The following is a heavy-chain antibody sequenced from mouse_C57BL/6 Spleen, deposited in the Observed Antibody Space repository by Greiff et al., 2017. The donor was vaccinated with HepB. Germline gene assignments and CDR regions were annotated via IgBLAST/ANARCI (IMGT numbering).Heavy chain of an antibody. CDR1: GFTFSDYY. V-gene: IGHV5-16*01. CDR2: INYDGSST. D-gene: IGHD2-1*01. J-gene: IGHJ3*01. Sequence: EVHLVESEGGLVQPGSSMKLSCTASGFTFSDYYMAWVRQVPEKGLEWVANINYDGSSTYYLDSLKSRFIISRDNAKNILYLQMSSLKSEDTATYYCARVYGNYGAWFAYWGQGTLVTVSA. CDR3: ARVYGNYGAWFAY.